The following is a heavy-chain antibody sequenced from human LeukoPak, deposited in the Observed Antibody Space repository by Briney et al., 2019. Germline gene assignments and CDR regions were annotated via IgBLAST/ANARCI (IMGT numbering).Heavy chain of an antibody. CDR3: VRETRTVPFYYYFDV. J-gene: IGHJ6*03. CDR1: GYFISSGFF. Sequence: ETLSLTCDVSGYFISSGFFWGWIRQPPGKGLECIGSIYHRGTTYYNPSLKRRVAISVDTSKNQFSLRLSSVTAADTAVYYCVRETRTVPFYYYFDVWGKGTTVAVSS. D-gene: IGHD4-11*01. CDR2: IYHRGTT. V-gene: IGHV4-38-2*02.